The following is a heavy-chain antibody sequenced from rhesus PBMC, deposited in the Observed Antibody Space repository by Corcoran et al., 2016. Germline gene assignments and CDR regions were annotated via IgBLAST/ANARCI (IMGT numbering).Heavy chain of an antibody. CDR2: IYGSGSST. CDR1: GGSISSSY. J-gene: IGHJ4*01. CDR3: ARDRDSNYFDY. D-gene: IGHD4-23*01. Sequence: QLQLQESGPGLVKPSETLSLTCAVSGGSISSSYWSWIRQAPGKGLEWIGYIYGSGSSTNYNPSLKSRVTLSVDTSKNQLSLKLSSVTTADTAVYYCARDRDSNYFDYWGQGVLVTVSS. V-gene: IGHV4-169*02.